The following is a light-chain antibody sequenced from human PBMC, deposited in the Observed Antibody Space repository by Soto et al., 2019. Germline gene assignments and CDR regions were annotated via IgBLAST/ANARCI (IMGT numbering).Light chain of an antibody. CDR2: KAS. V-gene: IGKV1-5*03. CDR3: QQYNTNSPYT. Sequence: DIQMTQSPSTLSASVGDRVTITCRASQTITNCLAWYQQKPGKAPKVLIYKASILASGVPSRFSGSGSGTEFSLTISSLQPDDFATYYCQQYNTNSPYTFGQGTKVEIK. J-gene: IGKJ2*01. CDR1: QTITNC.